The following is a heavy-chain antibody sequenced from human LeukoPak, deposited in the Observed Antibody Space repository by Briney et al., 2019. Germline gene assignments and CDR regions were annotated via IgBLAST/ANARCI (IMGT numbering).Heavy chain of an antibody. J-gene: IGHJ6*02. CDR3: AKDRAAAGPENGMDV. D-gene: IGHD6-13*01. V-gene: IGHV3-30*18. CDR1: GYTFAAYY. Sequence: SCKASGYTFAAYYIHWVRQAPGKGLEWVAVISYDGSNKYYADSVKGRFTISRDNSKNTLYLQMNSLRAEDTAVYYCAKDRAAAGPENGMDVWGQGTTVTVSS. CDR2: ISYDGSNK.